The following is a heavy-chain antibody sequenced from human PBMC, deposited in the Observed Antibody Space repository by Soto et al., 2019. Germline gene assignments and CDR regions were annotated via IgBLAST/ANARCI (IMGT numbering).Heavy chain of an antibody. CDR1: GGSISSSSYY. Sequence: SETLSLTCTVSGGSISSSSYYWGWIRQPPGKGLEWIGSIYYSGSTYYNPSLKSRVTISVDTSKNQCSLKLSSVTAADTAVYYCARHNGYYDFWSGYYIVYGMDVWGQGTTVTVSS. CDR2: IYYSGST. J-gene: IGHJ6*02. CDR3: ARHNGYYDFWSGYYIVYGMDV. D-gene: IGHD3-3*01. V-gene: IGHV4-39*01.